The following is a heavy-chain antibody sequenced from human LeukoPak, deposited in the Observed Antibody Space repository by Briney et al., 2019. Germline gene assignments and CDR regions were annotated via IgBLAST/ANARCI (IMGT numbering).Heavy chain of an antibody. CDR1: GFTFSSYW. CDR3: AKGQFQTDCSGGSCYVYFDY. J-gene: IGHJ4*02. D-gene: IGHD2-15*01. Sequence: PGGSLRLSCAASGFTFSSYWMSWVRQAPGKGLEWVSAISGGGDSTYYADSVKGRFTISRDNSKNTLYLQMNSLRAEDTAVYYCAKGQFQTDCSGGSCYVYFDYWGQGTLVTVSS. CDR2: ISGGGDST. V-gene: IGHV3-23*01.